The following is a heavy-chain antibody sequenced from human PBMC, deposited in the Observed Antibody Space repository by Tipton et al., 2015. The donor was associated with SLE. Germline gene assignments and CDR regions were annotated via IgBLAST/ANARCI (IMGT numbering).Heavy chain of an antibody. J-gene: IGHJ3*02. CDR1: GFTVSSHY. CDR3: ATSPRTVAFDI. D-gene: IGHD1-1*01. Sequence: SLRLSCVASGFTVSSHYMSWVRQAPGKGLEWVSVIYSGGSTYYADSVRGRFTISRDISKNTLYLQMNSLRAEDTAVYYCATSPRTVAFDIWGQGTMVTVSS. CDR2: IYSGGST. V-gene: IGHV3-53*01.